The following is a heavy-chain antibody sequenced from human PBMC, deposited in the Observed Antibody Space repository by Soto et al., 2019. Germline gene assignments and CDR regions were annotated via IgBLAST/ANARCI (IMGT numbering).Heavy chain of an antibody. V-gene: IGHV3-33*01. D-gene: IGHD3-22*01. CDR2: IWYDGTNK. J-gene: IGHJ1*01. Sequence: PGGSLRLSCAASGFTFSSYGMHWVRQAPGKGLEWVAVIWYDGTNKYYADSVKGRFTISRDNSKNTLYLQMNSLRAEDTAVYYCARSYYYDSSGYYRSFFQHWGQGTLVTVS. CDR3: ARSYYYDSSGYYRSFFQH. CDR1: GFTFSSYG.